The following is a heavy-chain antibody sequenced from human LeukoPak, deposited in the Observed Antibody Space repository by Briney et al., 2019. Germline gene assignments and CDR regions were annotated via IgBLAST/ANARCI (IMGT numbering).Heavy chain of an antibody. CDR3: ARDQYSSGWPDY. D-gene: IGHD6-19*01. Sequence: PSETLSLSCTVSGGSISSGSYYWSWMRQPAGKGLEWIGRIYTSGSTNYNPSLKSRVTISVDTSKNQFSLKLSSVTAADTAVYYSARDQYSSGWPDYWGQGTLVTVSS. CDR2: IYTSGST. CDR1: GGSISSGSYY. V-gene: IGHV4-61*02. J-gene: IGHJ4*02.